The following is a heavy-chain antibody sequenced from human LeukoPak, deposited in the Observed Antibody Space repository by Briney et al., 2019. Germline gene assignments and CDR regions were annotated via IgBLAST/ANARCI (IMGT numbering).Heavy chain of an antibody. Sequence: ASVKVSYTASGYTFTSYDINWVRQAAGQGLEWMGWMNPNSGNTGYAQKFQGRVTMTRNTSISTAYMELSSLRSEDTAVYYCAMSIHYGSGSMSYYGMDVWGQGTTVTVSS. CDR3: AMSIHYGSGSMSYYGMDV. D-gene: IGHD3-10*01. CDR2: MNPNSGNT. V-gene: IGHV1-8*01. J-gene: IGHJ6*02. CDR1: GYTFTSYD.